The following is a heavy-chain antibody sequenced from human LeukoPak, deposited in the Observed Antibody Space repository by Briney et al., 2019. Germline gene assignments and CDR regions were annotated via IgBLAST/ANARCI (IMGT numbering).Heavy chain of an antibody. CDR1: GFTFSSYA. CDR3: ARGRGDFDY. D-gene: IGHD3-10*01. V-gene: IGHV4-34*01. CDR2: INHSGST. Sequence: GALRLSCAASGFTFSSYAMSWVRQPPGKGLQWIGEINHSGSTNYNPSLKSRVTISIDTSKNQFSLRLHSVTAADTAVYYCARGRGDFDYWGQGALVSVSS. J-gene: IGHJ4*02.